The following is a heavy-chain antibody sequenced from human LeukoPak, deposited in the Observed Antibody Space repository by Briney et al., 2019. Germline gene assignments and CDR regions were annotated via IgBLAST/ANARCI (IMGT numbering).Heavy chain of an antibody. CDR2: ISAYNGNT. V-gene: IGHV1-18*01. D-gene: IGHD4-17*01. CDR1: GYTFTSYG. Sequence: ASVKVSCKASGYTFTSYGISWVRQAPGQGLEWMGWISAYNGNTNYAQKLQGSVTMTTDTSTSTAYMELRSLRSDDTAVYYCARELSYGDYRPENWFDPWGQGTLVTVSS. J-gene: IGHJ5*02. CDR3: ARELSYGDYRPENWFDP.